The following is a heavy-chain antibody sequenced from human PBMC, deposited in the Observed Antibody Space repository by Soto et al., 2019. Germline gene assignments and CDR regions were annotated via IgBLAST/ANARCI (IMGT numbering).Heavy chain of an antibody. J-gene: IGHJ4*02. CDR1: GFNFTNFG. CDR3: AKEYGRLDY. Sequence: EVQLLGSGGGLVQPGGSLRLSCVASGFNFTNFGMSWVRQAPGKGLEWVSAITVSSRTTYYADSLRDRFTISRDNSKNAIYLQIDNLRAEDTAVYYCAKEYGRLDYWGQGTLVTVSS. CDR2: ITVSSRTT. D-gene: IGHD4-17*01. V-gene: IGHV3-23*01.